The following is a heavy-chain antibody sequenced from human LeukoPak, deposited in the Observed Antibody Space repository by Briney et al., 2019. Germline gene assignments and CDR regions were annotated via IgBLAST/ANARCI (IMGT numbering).Heavy chain of an antibody. CDR3: AREDLNWFDP. CDR2: INPNSGGT. J-gene: IGHJ5*02. Sequence: ASVKVSCKASGYTLTGYYMHWVRQAPGQGLEWMGWINPNSGGTNYAQKFQGRVTITRDTSISTAYMELRSLRSDDTAVYYCAREDLNWFDPWGQGTLVTVSS. CDR1: GYTLTGYY. V-gene: IGHV1-2*02.